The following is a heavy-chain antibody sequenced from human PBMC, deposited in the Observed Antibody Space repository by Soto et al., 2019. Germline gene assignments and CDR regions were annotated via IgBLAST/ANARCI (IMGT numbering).Heavy chain of an antibody. CDR2: ISYDGSNI. Sequence: QVQLVESGGGVVQPGRSLRLSCAASGFTFSSYAMHWVRQAPGKGLEWVAVISYDGSNIYYGDSVKGRFTISRDNPENTLYLQMNSLRTEDTAVYYCAKTDSDYGDYDFDYWGLGALVTVSS. D-gene: IGHD4-17*01. V-gene: IGHV3-30*18. CDR1: GFTFSSYA. J-gene: IGHJ4*02. CDR3: AKTDSDYGDYDFDY.